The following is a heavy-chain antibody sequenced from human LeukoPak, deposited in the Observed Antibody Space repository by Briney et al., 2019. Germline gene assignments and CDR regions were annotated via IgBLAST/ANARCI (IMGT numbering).Heavy chain of an antibody. Sequence: GGSLRLSCAASGFTVSSNYMSWVRQAPGKGLEWVSVIYSGGSTYYADSVKGRFTISRDNSKNTLYLQMNSLRAEDTAVYARRAGAYSHPYDYWGQGTLVTVSS. CDR2: IYSGGST. V-gene: IGHV3-53*01. J-gene: IGHJ4*02. D-gene: IGHD4/OR15-4a*01. CDR3: RAGAYSHPYDY. CDR1: GFTVSSNY.